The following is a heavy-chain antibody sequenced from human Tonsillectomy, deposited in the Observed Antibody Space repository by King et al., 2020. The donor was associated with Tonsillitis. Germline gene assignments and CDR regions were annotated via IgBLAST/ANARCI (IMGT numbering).Heavy chain of an antibody. Sequence: QLQESGPGLVKPSQTLSLTCAVSGGSISSGGYSWSWIRQPPGKGLEWIGYIYYSGSTYYNPSLKSRVTISVATSKNQFSRKPISVTAADTAVYYCARLCGYYCWYFDLWSRGTLVTVSS. J-gene: IGHJ2*01. CDR3: ARLCGYYCWYFDL. CDR2: IYYSGST. V-gene: IGHV4-30-4*07. CDR1: GGSISSGGYS. D-gene: IGHD3-22*01.